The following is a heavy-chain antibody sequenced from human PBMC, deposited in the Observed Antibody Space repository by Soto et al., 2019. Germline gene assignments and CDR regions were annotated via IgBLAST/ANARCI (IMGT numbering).Heavy chain of an antibody. Sequence: GGSLRLSCAASGFTCSTYAMSWVRQAPGKGLEWVSAISGSGGSTHYADSVKGRFTISRDNSKNTLYLQMNSLRAEDTAMYYCATDPYYYDSSAYSLDYWGQGALVTVSS. D-gene: IGHD3-22*01. CDR2: ISGSGGST. J-gene: IGHJ4*02. CDR1: GFTCSTYA. CDR3: ATDPYYYDSSAYSLDY. V-gene: IGHV3-23*01.